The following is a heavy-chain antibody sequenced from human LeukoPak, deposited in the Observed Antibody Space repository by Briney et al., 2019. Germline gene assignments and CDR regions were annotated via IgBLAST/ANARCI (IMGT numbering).Heavy chain of an antibody. V-gene: IGHV4-31*03. Sequence: SQTLSLTCTVSGASLSSGGYYWSWIRQHPGKGLEWIGYIHYTGNTYNNPSLKSRATILIDTSENQFSLKLSSVTAADTAVYYCARDVPKKAPYGVDVWGPGTTVIVSS. CDR2: IHYTGNT. CDR3: ARDVPKKAPYGVDV. J-gene: IGHJ6*02. CDR1: GASLSSGGYY. D-gene: IGHD2-2*01.